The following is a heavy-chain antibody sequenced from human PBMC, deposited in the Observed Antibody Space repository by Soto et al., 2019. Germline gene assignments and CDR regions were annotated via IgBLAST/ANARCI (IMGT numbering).Heavy chain of an antibody. J-gene: IGHJ5*02. CDR2: IIPIFGTA. D-gene: IGHD3-3*01. CDR1: GGTFSSYA. Sequence: SVKVSCKASGGTFSSYAISWVRQAPGQGLEWMGGIIPIFGTANYAQKFQGRVTITADESTSTAYMELSSLRSEDTAVFYCARPHDFWSGYGPGWFDPWGQGTLVTVSS. CDR3: ARPHDFWSGYGPGWFDP. V-gene: IGHV1-69*13.